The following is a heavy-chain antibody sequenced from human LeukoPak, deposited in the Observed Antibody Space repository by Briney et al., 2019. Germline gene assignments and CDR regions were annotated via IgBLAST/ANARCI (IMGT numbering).Heavy chain of an antibody. Sequence: PGGSLRLACTGSGFTFTNYAMSWVCQAPGKGLEGVSDISAGGDIINYAVSVMGRFTISRDNSENTMYLQMNSLRAEDTAVYYCAKDVRGGCSGANCHYWGQGTLVTVSS. CDR1: GFTFTNYA. D-gene: IGHD4/OR15-4a*01. CDR3: AKDVRGGCSGANCHY. J-gene: IGHJ4*02. CDR2: ISAGGDII. V-gene: IGHV3-23*01.